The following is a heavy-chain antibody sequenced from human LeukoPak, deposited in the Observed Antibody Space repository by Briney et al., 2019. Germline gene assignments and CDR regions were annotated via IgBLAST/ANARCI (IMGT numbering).Heavy chain of an antibody. CDR1: GGSFSGYY. CDR3: ARVMITFGGVIATFDY. J-gene: IGHJ4*02. Sequence: PSETLSLTCAVYGGSFSGYYWSWIRQPAGKGLEWIGRIYGSGSTIYNASLKSRVTMSADTSKNQFSLKLSSVTAADTAVYYCARVMITFGGVIATFDYWGQGTLVTVSS. CDR2: IYGSGST. V-gene: IGHV4-59*10. D-gene: IGHD3-16*02.